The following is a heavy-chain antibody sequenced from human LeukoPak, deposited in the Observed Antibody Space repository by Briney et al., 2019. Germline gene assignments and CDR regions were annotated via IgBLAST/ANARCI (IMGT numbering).Heavy chain of an antibody. Sequence: LSLTCTVSGGSISSGDYYWSWIRQPPGKGLEWIGYIYYSGSTYYNPSLKSRVTISVDTSKNQFSLKLSSVTAADTAVYYCARGIVVVPAAPVDYYYYMDVWGKGTTVTVPS. V-gene: IGHV4-30-4*08. CDR3: ARGIVVVPAAPVDYYYYMDV. J-gene: IGHJ6*03. D-gene: IGHD2-2*01. CDR1: GGSISSGDYY. CDR2: IYYSGST.